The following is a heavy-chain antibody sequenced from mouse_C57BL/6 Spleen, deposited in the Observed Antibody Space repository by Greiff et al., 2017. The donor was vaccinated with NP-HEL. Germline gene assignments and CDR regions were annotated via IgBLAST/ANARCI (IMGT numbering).Heavy chain of an antibody. CDR3: ARPDSSGYLYAMDY. J-gene: IGHJ4*01. D-gene: IGHD3-2*02. CDR2: INRNNGGT. CDR1: GYTFNDYN. Sequence: EVQLQQSGPELVKPGASVKIPCKASGYTFNDYNMDWVKQSHGKSLEWIGDINRNNGGTIYNQKFKRQATLTVDKSSSTAYMELRSLTSEDTAVYYCARPDSSGYLYAMDYWGQGTSVTVSS. V-gene: IGHV1-18*01.